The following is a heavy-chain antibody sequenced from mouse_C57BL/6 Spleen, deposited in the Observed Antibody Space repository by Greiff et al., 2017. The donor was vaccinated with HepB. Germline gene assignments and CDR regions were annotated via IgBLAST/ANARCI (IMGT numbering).Heavy chain of an antibody. CDR2: IYPGDGDT. J-gene: IGHJ3*01. CDR3: ARNEGLRREAWFAY. Sequence: VQLQQSGAELVKPGASVKISCKASGYAFSSYWMNWVKQRPGKGLEWIGQIYPGDGDTNYNGKFKGKATLTADKSSSTAYMQLSSLTSEDSAVYFCARNEGLRREAWFAYWGQGTLVTVSA. CDR1: GYAFSSYW. D-gene: IGHD2-2*01. V-gene: IGHV1-80*01.